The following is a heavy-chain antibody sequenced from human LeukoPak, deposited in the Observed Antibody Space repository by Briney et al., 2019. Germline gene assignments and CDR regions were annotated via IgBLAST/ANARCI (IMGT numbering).Heavy chain of an antibody. CDR2: IWYDGSNK. V-gene: IGHV3-33*01. Sequence: GGSLRLSCAASGFTFSSYGMHWVRQAPGRGLEWVAVIWYDGSNKYYADSVKGRFTISRDNSMNTAYLQLNSLRAEDTAIYYCARDLYKRFFDSWGQGTLVTVSS. CDR1: GFTFSSYG. J-gene: IGHJ4*02. D-gene: IGHD1-14*01. CDR3: ARDLYKRFFDS.